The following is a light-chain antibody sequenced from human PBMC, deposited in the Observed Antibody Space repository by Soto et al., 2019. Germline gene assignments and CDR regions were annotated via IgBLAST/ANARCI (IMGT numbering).Light chain of an antibody. J-gene: IGLJ2*01. V-gene: IGLV1-44*01. CDR3: AAWDDSLVV. CDR2: SNN. CDR1: SSNIGSNT. Sequence: QSVLTQPPSASGTPGQRVTISCSGRSSNIGSNTVNWYQQLPGTAPKLLIYSNNQRPSGVPDRFSGSKSGTSASLAISGLQSEDAADYYCAAWDDSLVVFGGGTKLTVL.